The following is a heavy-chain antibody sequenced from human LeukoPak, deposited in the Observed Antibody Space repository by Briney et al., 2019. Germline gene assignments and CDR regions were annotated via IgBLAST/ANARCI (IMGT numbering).Heavy chain of an antibody. CDR3: PPTMGRFGESSDY. Sequence: PGGSLRLSCAASGFTFSSYAMSWVRQAPGKGLEWVSAISGSGGSTYYADSVKGRFTISRDNSKNTLYLQMNSPRAEDTAVYYCPPTMGRFGESSDYWGQGTLLTVSS. V-gene: IGHV3-23*01. CDR2: ISGSGGST. J-gene: IGHJ4*02. CDR1: GFTFSSYA. D-gene: IGHD3-10*01.